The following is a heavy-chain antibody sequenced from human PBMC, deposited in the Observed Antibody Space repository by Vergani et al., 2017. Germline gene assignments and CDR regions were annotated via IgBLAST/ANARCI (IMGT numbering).Heavy chain of an antibody. D-gene: IGHD5-12*01. CDR3: ARSNIVAYYFDY. CDR2: IYYSGST. CDR1: GGSISSYY. V-gene: IGHV4-59*01. Sequence: QVQLQESGPGLVKPSETLSLTCTVSGGSISSYYWSWIRQPPGKGLEWIGYIYYSGSTNYNPSLKSRVTISVDTSKNQFSLKLSSVTAADTAVYYCARSNIVAYYFDYWGQGTLVTVSS. J-gene: IGHJ4*02.